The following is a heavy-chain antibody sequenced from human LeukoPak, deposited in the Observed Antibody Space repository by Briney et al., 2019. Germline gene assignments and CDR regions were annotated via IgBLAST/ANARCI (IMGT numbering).Heavy chain of an antibody. Sequence: SETLSLTCTVSGGSISSGDYYWSWIRQPPGKGLEWIGYIYYSGSTYYNPSLKSRVTISVDTSKNQFSLKLSSVTAADTAVYYCAREHSYYDFWSGYDYWYFDLWGRGTLVTVSS. CDR1: GGSISSGDYY. D-gene: IGHD3-3*01. J-gene: IGHJ2*01. CDR3: AREHSYYDFWSGYDYWYFDL. CDR2: IYYSGST. V-gene: IGHV4-30-4*01.